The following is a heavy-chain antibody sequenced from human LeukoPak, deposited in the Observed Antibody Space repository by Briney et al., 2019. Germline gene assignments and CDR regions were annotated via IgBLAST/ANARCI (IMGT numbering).Heavy chain of an antibody. CDR3: ARNGGNSDFAY. CDR1: GGSISSSSYY. D-gene: IGHD4-23*01. J-gene: IGHJ4*02. CDR2: FSYSGST. Sequence: PSETLSLTCTVSGGSISSSSYYWGWIRQPPGKGLEWIGSFSYSGSTYYNPSLKSRVTISVDRSKNQFSLKLSSVTAADTAVYYCARNGGNSDFAYWGQGTLVTVSS. V-gene: IGHV4-39*07.